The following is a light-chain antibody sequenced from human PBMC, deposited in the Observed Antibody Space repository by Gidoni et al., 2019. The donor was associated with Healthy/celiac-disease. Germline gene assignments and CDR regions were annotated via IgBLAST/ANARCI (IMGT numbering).Light chain of an antibody. Sequence: EIVLTQSPGTLSLSPGERATLSCRASQSVSSSYLAWYQQKPGQAPRLLIYGASSRATGIPDRFSGSGSGTDFTLTISRLDPEDFAVYYCQQYGSSPHTFGQXTKLEIK. CDR1: QSVSSSY. CDR2: GAS. CDR3: QQYGSSPHT. J-gene: IGKJ2*01. V-gene: IGKV3-20*01.